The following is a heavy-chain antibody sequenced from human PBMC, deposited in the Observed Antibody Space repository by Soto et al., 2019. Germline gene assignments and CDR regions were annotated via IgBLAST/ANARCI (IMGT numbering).Heavy chain of an antibody. D-gene: IGHD2-21*01. CDR3: ARLKSDCGSVMCSKGWVDS. CDR1: GASISSGDYY. J-gene: IGHJ4*02. V-gene: IGHV4-31*03. Sequence: QVQLQESGPGLVKPLQTLSLTCTVSGASISSGDYYWSWMRQHPGKGLERIGIIHYSGNTNYTPPLECRVTLSLDTSKNLLSLKMSSLPAADTAVYYCARLKSDCGSVMCSKGWVDSWGQGTLVPVSS. CDR2: IHYSGNT.